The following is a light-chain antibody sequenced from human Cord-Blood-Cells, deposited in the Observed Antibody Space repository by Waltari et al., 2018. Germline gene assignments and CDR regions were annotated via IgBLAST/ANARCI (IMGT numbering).Light chain of an antibody. Sequence: QSALTQPASVSGSPGQSITISCTGTSSDVGGYNYVSWYQQPPGKAPKLMIYEVSNRPSGVSNRFSGSKSGNTASLTISGLQAEEEADYYCSSYTSSSTYVFGTGTKVTVL. J-gene: IGLJ1*01. V-gene: IGLV2-14*01. CDR1: SSDVGGYNY. CDR3: SSYTSSSTYV. CDR2: EVS.